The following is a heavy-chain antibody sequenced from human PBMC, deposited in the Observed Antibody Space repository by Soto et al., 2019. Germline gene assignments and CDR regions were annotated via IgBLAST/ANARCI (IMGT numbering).Heavy chain of an antibody. CDR2: IWYDGSNK. CDR1: GFTFSSYG. V-gene: IGHV3-33*01. D-gene: IGHD3-3*01. CDR3: ARADDFWSGSNWFDP. J-gene: IGHJ5*02. Sequence: GALRLSCAASGFTFSSYGMHWGRQAPGKVLEWVAVIWYDGSNKYYADSVKGRFTISRDNSKNTLYLQMNSLRAEDTAVYYCARADDFWSGSNWFDPWGQGXLVTVYS.